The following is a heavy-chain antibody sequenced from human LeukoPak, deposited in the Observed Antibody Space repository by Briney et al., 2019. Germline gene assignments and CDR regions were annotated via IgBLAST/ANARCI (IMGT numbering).Heavy chain of an antibody. V-gene: IGHV1-18*01. CDR3: ARVPGYCSGGSRYTRTNFDY. CDR2: ISAYNGNT. CDR1: GYTFTSYD. Sequence: ASVKVSCKASGYTFTSYDITWVRQAPGQGLEWMGWISAYNGNTNYAQKLQGRVTMTTDTSTSTAYMELRGLRSDDTAVYYCARVPGYCSGGSRYTRTNFDYWGQGTLVTVSS. J-gene: IGHJ4*02. D-gene: IGHD2-15*01.